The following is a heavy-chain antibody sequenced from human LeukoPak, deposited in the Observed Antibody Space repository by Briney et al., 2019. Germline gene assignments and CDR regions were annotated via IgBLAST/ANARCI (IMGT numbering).Heavy chain of an antibody. CDR3: VTSWVRQERDF. CDR1: GFSFRDYW. Sequence: GGSLRLSCAASGFSFRDYWMSWVRQAPGKGLEWVADIEPDGSGKTYVDSAKGRFTTSRDNAQQSLYLQMDTLTAEDTAVYYCVTSWVRQERDFWGQGTLVTVSS. CDR2: IEPDGSGK. J-gene: IGHJ4*02. V-gene: IGHV3-7*01. D-gene: IGHD3-10*01.